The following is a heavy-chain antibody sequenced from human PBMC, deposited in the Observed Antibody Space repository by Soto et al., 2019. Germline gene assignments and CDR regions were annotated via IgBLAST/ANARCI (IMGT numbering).Heavy chain of an antibody. D-gene: IGHD3-16*01. V-gene: IGHV1-18*04. CDR1: GYTFTSYN. CDR2: INSDNANT. J-gene: IGHJ3*02. Sequence: ASVQVSCKASGYTFTSYNINWVRQSPAQGLQRLAWINSDNANTNYGQKLQGRVTFTTDTSTTTTYMELRSLTSDHTAMYYCASKDGLGTFDIWGPGTMFTDS. CDR3: ASKDGLGTFDI.